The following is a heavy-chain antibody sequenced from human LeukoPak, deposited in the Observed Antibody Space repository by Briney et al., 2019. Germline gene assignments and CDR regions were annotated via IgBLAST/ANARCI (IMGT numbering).Heavy chain of an antibody. D-gene: IGHD1-26*01. V-gene: IGHV4-59*01. CDR2: IYYSGST. CDR3: ARDPIVGATPYFQH. J-gene: IGHJ1*01. CDR1: GGSISSYY. Sequence: PSETLSLTCTVSGGSISSYYWSWIRQPPGKGLEWIGYIYYSGSTNYNPSLKSRVTISVDTSKNQFSLKLSSVTAADTAVYYCARDPIVGATPYFQHWGQGTLVTVSS.